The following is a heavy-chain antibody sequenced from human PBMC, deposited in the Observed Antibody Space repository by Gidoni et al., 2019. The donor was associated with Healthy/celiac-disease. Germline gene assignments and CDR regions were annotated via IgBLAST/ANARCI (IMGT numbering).Heavy chain of an antibody. Sequence: QVQLQESGPGLVKPSQTLSLPCTVSGSSLSSRRYYWRWIRQPAGTGLAWIGRIYTSGSTNYNPSLKSLVTISVDTSKNQFSLKLSSVTAADTAVYYCARDSITMVRGVIDYYGMDVWGQGTTVTVSS. V-gene: IGHV4-61*02. CDR1: GSSLSSRRYY. J-gene: IGHJ6*02. D-gene: IGHD3-10*01. CDR3: ARDSITMVRGVIDYYGMDV. CDR2: IYTSGST.